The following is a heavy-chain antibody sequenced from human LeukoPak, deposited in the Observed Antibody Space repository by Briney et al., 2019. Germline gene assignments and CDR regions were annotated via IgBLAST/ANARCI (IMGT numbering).Heavy chain of an antibody. CDR2: MYISGST. J-gene: IGHJ3*02. CDR3: ARDRRWLTESEAFDI. D-gene: IGHD6-19*01. CDR1: GGSLSSYY. V-gene: IGHV4-4*07. Sequence: SETLSLTCTVSGGSLSSYYWSWIRQPAGKGLEWIGRMYISGSTNYNPSLKSRVTMSVDTSKNQFSLKLSSVTAADTAVYYCARDRRWLTESEAFDIWGQGTMVSVSS.